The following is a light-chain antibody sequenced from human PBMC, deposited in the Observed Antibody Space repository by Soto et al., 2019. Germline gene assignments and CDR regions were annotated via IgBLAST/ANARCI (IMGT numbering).Light chain of an antibody. Sequence: DIQMTQSPSSASASVGDRVTITCRASQDINNYLAWYQQKPGAAPDLLIFAASSLRSGVPSRFSGSGSGTDFTLTISSLQPEDFATYYCQQGSSFPYTFGQGTKLEIK. J-gene: IGKJ2*01. V-gene: IGKV1-12*01. CDR2: AAS. CDR3: QQGSSFPYT. CDR1: QDINNY.